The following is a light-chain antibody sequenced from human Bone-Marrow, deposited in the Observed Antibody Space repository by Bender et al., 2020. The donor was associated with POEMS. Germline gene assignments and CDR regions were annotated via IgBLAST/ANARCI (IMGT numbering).Light chain of an antibody. V-gene: IGLV2-11*01. J-gene: IGLJ2*01. Sequence: QSALTQPRSVSGSPGQSVTISCTGTSSDVGAYNYVSWYQQHPDRAPKLLIYDVIKRPSGVPDRFSGSKSGNTASLTISGLQADDEADYYCSSYAGTTTFVVFGVGTKVTVL. CDR1: SSDVGAYNY. CDR2: DVI. CDR3: SSYAGTTTFVV.